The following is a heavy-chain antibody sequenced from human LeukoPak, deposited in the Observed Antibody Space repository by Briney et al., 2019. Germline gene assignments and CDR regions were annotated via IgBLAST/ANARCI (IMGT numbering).Heavy chain of an antibody. V-gene: IGHV3-30*18. D-gene: IGHD2-8*01. CDR2: ISYDGSNK. J-gene: IGHJ5*02. Sequence: GGSLRLSCAASGFTFSSYGMHWVRQAPGKGLEWVAVISYDGSNKYYADSVKGRFTISRDNSKNTLYLQMNSLRAEDTAVYYCAKGLVYALTNWFDPWGQGTLVTVSS. CDR1: GFTFSSYG. CDR3: AKGLVYALTNWFDP.